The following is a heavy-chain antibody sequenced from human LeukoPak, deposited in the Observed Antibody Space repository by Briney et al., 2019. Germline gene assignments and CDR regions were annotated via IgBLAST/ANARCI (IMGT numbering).Heavy chain of an antibody. CDR1: GLTFSIHW. J-gene: IGHJ4*02. CDR2: INQDGSDK. CDR3: AKDWATYFDY. D-gene: IGHD5-12*01. V-gene: IGHV3-7*01. Sequence: GGSLRLSCAASGLTFSIHWMNWVRQAPGKGLECVANINQDGSDKYYVDSVKGRFTISRDNTKNSLYLQMNSLRAEDTAVYYCAKDWATYFDYWGQGTLVTVSS.